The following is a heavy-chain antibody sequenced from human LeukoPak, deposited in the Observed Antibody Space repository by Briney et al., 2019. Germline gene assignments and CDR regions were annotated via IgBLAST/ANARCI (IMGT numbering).Heavy chain of an antibody. Sequence: GASVKVSCKASGYTFTAYYMHWVRQAPGQGLEWMGRINPNSGGTNYAQKFQGRVTMTRDTSISTAYMELSRLRSDDTAVYYCARTEVGGNYYYYMDVWAKGTTVTASS. D-gene: IGHD3-16*01. V-gene: IGHV1-2*06. CDR2: INPNSGGT. CDR3: ARTEVGGNYYYYMDV. J-gene: IGHJ6*03. CDR1: GYTFTAYY.